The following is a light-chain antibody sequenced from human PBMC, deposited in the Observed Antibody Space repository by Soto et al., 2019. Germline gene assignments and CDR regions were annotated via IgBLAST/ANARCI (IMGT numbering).Light chain of an antibody. CDR2: GAS. V-gene: IGKV3-15*01. J-gene: IGKJ1*01. Sequence: EIVLTQHPAPLSVSRGAXAXLXXXASPSISSSLAWYQQKPGQAPRLLIHGASTRATSNPGRFSGSGSGAEFTLTISSLQSEDFALYYCQQYYDWPPTFGQGTKVDIK. CDR1: PSISSS. CDR3: QQYYDWPPT.